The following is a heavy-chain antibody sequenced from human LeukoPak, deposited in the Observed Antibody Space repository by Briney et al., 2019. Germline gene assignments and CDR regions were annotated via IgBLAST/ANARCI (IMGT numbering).Heavy chain of an antibody. Sequence: PSETLSLTCAVYGGSFSGYYWSWIRQPPGKGPEWIGYIYYSGSTNYNPSLKSRVTISVDTSKNQFSLKLSSVTAADTAVYYCARGSAYCGGDCYSGWGQGTLVTVSS. CDR3: ARGSAYCGGDCYSG. J-gene: IGHJ4*02. CDR2: IYYSGST. V-gene: IGHV4-59*01. CDR1: GGSFSGYY. D-gene: IGHD2-21*02.